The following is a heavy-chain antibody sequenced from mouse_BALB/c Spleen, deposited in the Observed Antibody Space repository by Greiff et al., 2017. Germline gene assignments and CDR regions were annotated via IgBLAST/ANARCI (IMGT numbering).Heavy chain of an antibody. V-gene: IGHV5-6-2*01. CDR3: ARHRATWFAY. J-gene: IGHJ3*01. D-gene: IGHD3-3*01. Sequence: EVMLVESGGGLVKLGGSLKLSCAASGFTFSSYYMSWVRQTPEKRLELVAAINSNGGSTYYPDTVKGRFTISRDNAKNTLYLQMSSLKSEDTALYYCARHRATWFAYWGQGTLVTVSA. CDR2: INSNGGST. CDR1: GFTFSSYY.